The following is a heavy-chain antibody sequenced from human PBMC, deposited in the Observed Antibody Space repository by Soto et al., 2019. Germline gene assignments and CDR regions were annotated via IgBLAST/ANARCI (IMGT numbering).Heavy chain of an antibody. V-gene: IGHV5-51*01. CDR2: IYPGDSDT. CDR3: ARRRMTASSNRFDP. CDR1: GYSFTTYW. J-gene: IGHJ5*02. Sequence: PGESLKISCKASGYSFTTYWIGWVRQMPGKGLEWMGIIYPGDSDTRYSPSFQGQVTISADKSISTAYLQWSSLKASDSAMYYCARRRMTASSNRFDPWGQGTLVTVSS. D-gene: IGHD2-21*02.